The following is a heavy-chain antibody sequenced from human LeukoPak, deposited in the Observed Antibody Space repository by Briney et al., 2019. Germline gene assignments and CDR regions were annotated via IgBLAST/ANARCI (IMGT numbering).Heavy chain of an antibody. Sequence: SETLSLTCTVSGGSISGYYWNWIRQPPGKGLEWIAYIHYSGGTYYNPSLKSRVTISVDTSKNQFSLKLSSVTAADTAVYYCASIVSYGSGSYYDDYWGQGTLVTVSS. V-gene: IGHV4-59*08. CDR3: ASIVSYGSGSYYDDY. J-gene: IGHJ4*02. D-gene: IGHD3-10*01. CDR2: IHYSGGT. CDR1: GGSISGYY.